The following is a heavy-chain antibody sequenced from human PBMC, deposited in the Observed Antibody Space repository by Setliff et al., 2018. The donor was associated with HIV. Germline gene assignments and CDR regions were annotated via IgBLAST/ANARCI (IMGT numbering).Heavy chain of an antibody. D-gene: IGHD6-19*01. Sequence: PSETLSLTCTVSGDSISSSTYYWGWIRQPPGRGLEWIGSIFYTGFTYYSPSLESRVTMSVDTSKNQFSLKLSSVTAADTAVYYCARVFTVAGTYYYYYMDVWGKGTTVTVSS. CDR1: GDSISSSTYY. CDR3: ARVFTVAGTYYYYYMDV. V-gene: IGHV4-39*07. J-gene: IGHJ6*03. CDR2: IFYTGFT.